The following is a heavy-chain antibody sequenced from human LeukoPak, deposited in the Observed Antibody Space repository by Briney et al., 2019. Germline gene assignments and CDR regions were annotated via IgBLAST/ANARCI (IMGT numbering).Heavy chain of an antibody. D-gene: IGHD2-2*01. CDR1: GFTFSSYG. CDR2: IRYDGSNG. J-gene: IGHJ4*02. Sequence: PGGSLRLSCAASGFTFSSYGMHWVRQAPGKGLEWVAFIRYDGSNGYYADSVKGRFTISRGNSKSTLYLQMNSLRAEDTAVYYCAKGGGGYCSSTSCYPDYWGQGTLVTVSS. CDR3: AKGGGGYCSSTSCYPDY. V-gene: IGHV3-30*02.